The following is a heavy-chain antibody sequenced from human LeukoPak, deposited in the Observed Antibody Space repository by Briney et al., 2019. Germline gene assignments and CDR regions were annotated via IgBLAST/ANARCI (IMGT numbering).Heavy chain of an antibody. Sequence: SVKVSCKASGGTFTSYAISWGRQPPRQGLEWMGRIIPIFGTANNAQKFQGRVTITTQEPTSTAYMERNSLRSEDMAVYYCARDKYGSGSCDYWGQGTLVTVSS. CDR2: IIPIFGTA. D-gene: IGHD3-10*01. V-gene: IGHV1-69*05. CDR1: GGTFTSYA. J-gene: IGHJ4*02. CDR3: ARDKYGSGSCDY.